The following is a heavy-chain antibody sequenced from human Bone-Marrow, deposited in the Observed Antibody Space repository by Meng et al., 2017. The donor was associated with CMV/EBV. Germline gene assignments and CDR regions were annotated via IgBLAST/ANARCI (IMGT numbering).Heavy chain of an antibody. CDR2: ISAYNGNT. CDR1: GYTFTSYG. J-gene: IGHJ4*02. V-gene: IGHV1-18*01. D-gene: IGHD3-16*01. CDR3: ARDPYLGYFDY. Sequence: QVQRGQSGADVKKPGACVKVSCKAAGYTFTSYGISWVRQAPGQGLEWMGWISAYNGNTNYAQKLQGRVTMTTDTSTSTAYMELRSLRSDDTAVYYCARDPYLGYFDYWGQGTLVTVSS.